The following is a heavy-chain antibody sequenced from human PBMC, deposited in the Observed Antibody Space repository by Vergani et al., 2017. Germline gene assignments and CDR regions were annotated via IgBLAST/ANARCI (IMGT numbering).Heavy chain of an antibody. CDR2: IKSDWSIT. Sequence: DVHLAESGGGSFQPGGSLRLSCSASGFSFNSYWMHWVRQVPGKGLLWVSRIKSDWSITAYADSVKGRFTISRDNAQNTLYLQMNSLRAEDTAVYYCARDGWELLDYFYYMDVWGKGTTVTVSS. CDR1: GFSFNSYW. CDR3: ARDGWELLDYFYYMDV. J-gene: IGHJ6*03. D-gene: IGHD1-26*01. V-gene: IGHV3-74*03.